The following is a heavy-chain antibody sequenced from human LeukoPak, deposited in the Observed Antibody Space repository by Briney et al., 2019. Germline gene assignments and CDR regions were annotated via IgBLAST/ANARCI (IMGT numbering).Heavy chain of an antibody. Sequence: GGSLRLSCAASGFTFSSYEMNWVRQAPGKGLEWVSYISSSGSTIYYADSVKGRFTISRDNAKNSLYLQMNSLRAEDTAVYYCARVGDYYDSSGYLYWGQGTLVTVSS. V-gene: IGHV3-48*03. CDR2: ISSSGSTI. D-gene: IGHD3-22*01. CDR3: ARVGDYYDSSGYLY. CDR1: GFTFSSYE. J-gene: IGHJ4*02.